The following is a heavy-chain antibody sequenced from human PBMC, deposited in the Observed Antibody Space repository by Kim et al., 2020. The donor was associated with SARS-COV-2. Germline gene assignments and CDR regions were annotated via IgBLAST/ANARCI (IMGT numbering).Heavy chain of an antibody. Sequence: GGSLRLSCEASGVTFSTAWMSWVRQAPGKGPEWVGHIKSKNDGGTTDYGAPVKGRFTISRDDSKNTLYLQMNSLKIEDTAVYYCATDRSFFDPWGQGTLV. V-gene: IGHV3-15*01. CDR1: GVTFSTAW. CDR3: ATDRSFFDP. CDR2: IKSKNDGGTT. J-gene: IGHJ5*02. D-gene: IGHD2-15*01.